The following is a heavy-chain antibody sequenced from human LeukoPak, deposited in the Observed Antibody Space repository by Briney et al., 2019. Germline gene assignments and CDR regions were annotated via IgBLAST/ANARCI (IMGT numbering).Heavy chain of an antibody. J-gene: IGHJ4*02. D-gene: IGHD5-18*01. CDR2: INHSGST. V-gene: IGHV4-34*01. CDR1: GGSFSGYY. Sequence: SETLSLTCAVYGGSFSGYYWSWIRQPPGKGLEWIGEINHSGSTNYNPSLKSRVTISVDTSKNQFSLKLSSVTAADTAVYYCARRATAMVDFDYWGRGTLVTVSS. CDR3: ARRATAMVDFDY.